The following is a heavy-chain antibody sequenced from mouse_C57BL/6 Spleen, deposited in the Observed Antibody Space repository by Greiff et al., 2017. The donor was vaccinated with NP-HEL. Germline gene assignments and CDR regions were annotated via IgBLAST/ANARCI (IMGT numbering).Heavy chain of an antibody. D-gene: IGHD2-4*01. V-gene: IGHV5-9-1*02. J-gene: IGHJ2*01. CDR1: GFTFSSYA. CDR2: ISSGGDYI. CDR3: TRGYDYDYFDY. Sequence: EVKLQESGEGLVKPGGSLKLSCAASGFTFSSYAMSWVRQTPEKRLEWVAYISSGGDYIYYADTVKGRFTISRDNARNTLYLQMSSLKSEDTAMYYCTRGYDYDYFDYWGQGTTLTVSS.